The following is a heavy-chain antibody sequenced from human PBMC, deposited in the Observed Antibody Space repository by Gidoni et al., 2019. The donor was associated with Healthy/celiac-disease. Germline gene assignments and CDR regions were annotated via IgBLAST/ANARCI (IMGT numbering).Heavy chain of an antibody. CDR3: TAEEVAGTGAFDI. J-gene: IGHJ3*02. D-gene: IGHD6-19*01. CDR1: GFTFGNAW. Sequence: EVQLVESGGGLVTPGGSLRLSCAASGFTFGNAWMSWVRQGPGKGLAWVGRIKSKTDGGTTDYAATVKGRFTNSRDDSKNTLYLQMNSLKTEDTAVYYCTAEEVAGTGAFDIWGQGTMVTVSS. CDR2: IKSKTDGGTT. V-gene: IGHV3-15*01.